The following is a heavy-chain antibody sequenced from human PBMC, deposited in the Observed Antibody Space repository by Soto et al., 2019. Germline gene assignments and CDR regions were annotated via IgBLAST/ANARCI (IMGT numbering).Heavy chain of an antibody. V-gene: IGHV3-53*01. Sequence: EEQLVESGGDLSQPGGSLRLSCAASGFSVTNHYMNWVRQAPGKGLEWVSIIYGSGSTYYADSVKGRFTISRDIPKNILYLQMNSLRVEDTAVYYCARSFFRPHDSFDIWGQGTMVTVSA. CDR3: ARSFFRPHDSFDI. D-gene: IGHD3-10*01. J-gene: IGHJ3*02. CDR2: IYGSGST. CDR1: GFSVTNHY.